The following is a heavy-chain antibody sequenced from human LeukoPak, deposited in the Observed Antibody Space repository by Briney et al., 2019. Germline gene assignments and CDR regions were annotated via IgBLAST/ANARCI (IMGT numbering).Heavy chain of an antibody. Sequence: GGSLRLSCAASGFTFSSYAMSWVRQAPGKGLEWVSAISGSGGSTYYADSVKGRFTISRDNSKNTLYLQTNSLRAEDTAVYYCAKTDCSGGSCYCNYWGQGTLVTVSS. D-gene: IGHD2-15*01. J-gene: IGHJ4*02. V-gene: IGHV3-23*01. CDR1: GFTFSSYA. CDR2: ISGSGGST. CDR3: AKTDCSGGSCYCNY.